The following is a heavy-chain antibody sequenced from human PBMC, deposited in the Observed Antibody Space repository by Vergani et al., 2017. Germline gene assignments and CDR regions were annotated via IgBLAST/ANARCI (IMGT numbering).Heavy chain of an antibody. CDR2: INHSGST. Sequence: QVQLQQWGAGLLKPSETLSLTCAVYGGSFSGYYWSWIRQPPGKGLEWIGEINHSGSTNYNPSLKSRVTISVDTSKNQFSLKLSSVTAADTAVYYCASGIAAPQFDYWGQGTLVTVSS. J-gene: IGHJ4*02. CDR1: GGSFSGYY. V-gene: IGHV4-34*01. D-gene: IGHD6-6*01. CDR3: ASGIAAPQFDY.